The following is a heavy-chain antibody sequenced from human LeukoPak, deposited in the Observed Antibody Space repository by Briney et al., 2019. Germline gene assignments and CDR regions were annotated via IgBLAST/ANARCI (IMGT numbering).Heavy chain of an antibody. D-gene: IGHD3-9*01. J-gene: IGHJ4*02. Sequence: GGSLRLSCAASAFTFGSYWMSWVRQAPGKGMEWVANIKQEGSEKYYVDSVKGRFTIARDNAKNSMYLQVNSLRYEDPAVYYCGGVNGDILTGYYELYYFDYWGKGTLVTVSS. CDR2: IKQEGSEK. CDR1: AFTFGSYW. V-gene: IGHV3-7*01. CDR3: GGVNGDILTGYYELYYFDY.